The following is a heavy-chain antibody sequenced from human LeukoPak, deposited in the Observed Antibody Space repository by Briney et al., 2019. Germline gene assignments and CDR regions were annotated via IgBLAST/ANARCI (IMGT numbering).Heavy chain of an antibody. CDR2: ISSSSSYI. J-gene: IGHJ2*01. D-gene: IGHD3-22*01. CDR3: AGLYYDSSGYYYWYFDL. V-gene: IGHV3-21*01. Sequence: GGSLRPSCAASGFTFSSYSMNWVRQAPGKGLEWVSSISSSSSYIYYADSVKGRFTISRDNAKNSLYLQMNSLRAEDTAVYYCAGLYYDSSGYYYWYFDLWGRGTLVTVSS. CDR1: GFTFSSYS.